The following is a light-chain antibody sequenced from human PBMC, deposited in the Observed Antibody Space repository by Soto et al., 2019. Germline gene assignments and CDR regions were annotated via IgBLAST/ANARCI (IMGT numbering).Light chain of an antibody. J-gene: IGKJ1*01. Sequence: IVLTQSPGTLSLSPGQRATLSCRASQSVSSSYLAWYQQKPGQAPRLLIYGASSRATGIPDRFSGSGSGTDFTLTISRLEPEDFAVYYCHHYGTSPLTFGQGTKVEIK. CDR3: HHYGTSPLT. CDR2: GAS. CDR1: QSVSSSY. V-gene: IGKV3-20*01.